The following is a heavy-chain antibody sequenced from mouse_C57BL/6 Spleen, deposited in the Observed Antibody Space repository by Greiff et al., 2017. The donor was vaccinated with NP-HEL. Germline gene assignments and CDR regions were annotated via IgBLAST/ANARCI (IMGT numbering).Heavy chain of an antibody. Sequence: EVHLVESGGGLVQPGGSMKLSCVASGFTFSNYWMNWVRQSPEKGLEWVAQIRLKSDNYETHYAESAKGRFTISRDDSKSSVYLQMNNLRAEDTGIYYCTEDWYFDVWGTGTTVTVSS. J-gene: IGHJ1*03. CDR3: TEDWYFDV. V-gene: IGHV6-3*01. CDR2: IRLKSDNYET. CDR1: GFTFSNYW.